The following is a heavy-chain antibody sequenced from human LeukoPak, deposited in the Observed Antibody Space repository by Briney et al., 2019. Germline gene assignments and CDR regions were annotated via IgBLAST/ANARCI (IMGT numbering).Heavy chain of an antibody. CDR1: GGSISSYY. CDR3: AREYCSGGSCYLNS. V-gene: IGHV4-59*01. Sequence: SETLSLTCTVSGGSISSYYWSWIRQPPGKGLEWIGYIYYSGSTNYNPSLKSRVTISVDTSKNQFSLKLSSVTAADTAVYYCAREYCSGGSCYLNSWGQGTLDTVSS. J-gene: IGHJ4*02. CDR2: IYYSGST. D-gene: IGHD2-15*01.